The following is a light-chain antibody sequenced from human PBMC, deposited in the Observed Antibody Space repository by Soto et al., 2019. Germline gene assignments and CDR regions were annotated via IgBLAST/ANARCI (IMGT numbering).Light chain of an antibody. V-gene: IGLV2-14*03. CDR1: SSDVGAFKY. Sequence: QSALTQPASVSGSPGQSITISCAGTSSDVGAFKYVSWYQQHPGNAPKLMIFDVTNRPSGVSDRFSGSKSGNTASLTISGLQAEDEADYYCCSYAGFTTYVFGSGTKVTVL. CDR3: CSYAGFTTYV. J-gene: IGLJ1*01. CDR2: DVT.